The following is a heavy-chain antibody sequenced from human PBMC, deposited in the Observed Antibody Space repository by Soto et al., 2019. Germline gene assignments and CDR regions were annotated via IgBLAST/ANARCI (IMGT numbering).Heavy chain of an antibody. Sequence: LVTKCVTRTADGGYISCYGWGWIRQTPGKGLEWIGEINHGGTTNYNPSLKSRVTISVDASKNQFSLKLSSVIAADTAVYYCARDWNFFDYWGQGILVTVS. J-gene: IGHJ4*02. CDR1: GGYISCYG. CDR3: ARDWNFFDY. D-gene: IGHD1-1*01. V-gene: IGHV4-34*01. CDR2: INHGGTT.